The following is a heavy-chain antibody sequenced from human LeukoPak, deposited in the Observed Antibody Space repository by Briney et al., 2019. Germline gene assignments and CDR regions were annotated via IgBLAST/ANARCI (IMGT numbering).Heavy chain of an antibody. CDR2: ISAYNGNT. D-gene: IGHD5-24*01. V-gene: IGHV1-18*01. CDR3: ARGSISRQMGRLAGPQNDY. CDR1: GYTFTSYG. J-gene: IGHJ4*02. Sequence: ASVKVSCKASGYTFTSYGISWVRQAPGQGLEWMGWISAYNGNTNYAQKLRDRVTMITDTSTSTAYMELRSLRSDDTAVYYCARGSISRQMGRLAGPQNDYWGQGTLVTVSS.